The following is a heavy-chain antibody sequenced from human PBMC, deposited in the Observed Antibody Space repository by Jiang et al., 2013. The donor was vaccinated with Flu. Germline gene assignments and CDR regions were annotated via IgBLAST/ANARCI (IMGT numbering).Heavy chain of an antibody. CDR1: GGSFSGYY. D-gene: IGHD6-6*01. V-gene: IGHV4-34*01. J-gene: IGHJ4*02. CDR2: INHSGST. CDR3: ARAPSIAAYFDY. Sequence: LLKPSETLSLTCAVYGGSFSGYYWSWIRQPPGKGLEWIGEINHSGSTNYNPSLKSRVTISVDTSKNQFSLKLSSVTAADTAVYYCARAPSIAAYFDYWGQGTLVTVSS.